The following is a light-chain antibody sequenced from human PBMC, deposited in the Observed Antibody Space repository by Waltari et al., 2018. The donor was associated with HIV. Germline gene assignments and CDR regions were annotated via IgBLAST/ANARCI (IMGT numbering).Light chain of an antibody. CDR1: SINFGVYAN. CDR2: DVT. CDR3: ASYTTETTRL. V-gene: IGLV2-14*03. J-gene: IGLJ1*01. Sequence: QSALTQPASVSGSPGQSITTSATETSINFGVYANAPWYQQHPDKAPKLLIYDVTNRPSGVTNRFSGSKSGNTASLTISGLQTDDEADYYCASYTTETTRLFGTGTKVTVL.